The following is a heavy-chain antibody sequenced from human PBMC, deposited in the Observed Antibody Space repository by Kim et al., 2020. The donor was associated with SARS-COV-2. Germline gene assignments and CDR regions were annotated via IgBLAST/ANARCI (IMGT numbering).Heavy chain of an antibody. Sequence: GGSLRLSCVASGFPFGSYSMSWVRHAPGKGLEWVSYISSSSGTIYYADSVKGRFTISRDNAKNSLYLQINSLRDEDTAVYYCARDWPGDYFDYWGQGTLVTVSS. CDR3: ARDWPGDYFDY. CDR1: GFPFGSYS. V-gene: IGHV3-48*02. D-gene: IGHD3-10*01. J-gene: IGHJ4*02. CDR2: ISSSSGTI.